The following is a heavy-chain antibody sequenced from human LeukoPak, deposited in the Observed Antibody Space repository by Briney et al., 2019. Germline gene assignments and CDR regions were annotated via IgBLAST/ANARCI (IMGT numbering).Heavy chain of an antibody. D-gene: IGHD3-16*01. CDR1: GFTFSSYW. CDR3: AKGQITRSDRFDY. J-gene: IGHJ4*02. Sequence: GGSLRLSCAASGFTFSSYWMTWVRQAPGKGLEWVANIRKDGSEKYYVDSVKGRFTISRDNAKNSLYLQMNSLRAEDTAVYYCAKGQITRSDRFDYWGQGTLVTVSS. CDR2: IRKDGSEK. V-gene: IGHV3-7*01.